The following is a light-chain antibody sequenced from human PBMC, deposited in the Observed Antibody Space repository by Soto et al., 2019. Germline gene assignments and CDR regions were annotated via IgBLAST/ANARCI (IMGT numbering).Light chain of an antibody. CDR3: QQYYGTPWT. V-gene: IGKV4-1*01. CDR2: WAS. Sequence: DIVMTQSPDSLSVSLGERATINCKSSQNVLYSSNNKNYLAWYQQKLGQPPKLLIRWASTRESGVPDRCSGGGSGTDFTLTISSLQAEDVAVYYYQQYYGTPWTFGQGTKVEIK. CDR1: QNVLYSSNNKNY. J-gene: IGKJ1*01.